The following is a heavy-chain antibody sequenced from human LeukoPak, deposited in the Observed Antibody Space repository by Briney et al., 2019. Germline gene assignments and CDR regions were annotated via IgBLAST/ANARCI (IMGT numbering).Heavy chain of an antibody. CDR1: GFTVSSNY. V-gene: IGHV3-53*05. D-gene: IGHD6-19*01. J-gene: IGHJ4*02. CDR3: AGDEAGTNQLDY. Sequence: GGSLRLSCAASGFTVSSNYMSWVRQAPGKGLEWVSVIYSGGSTYYADSVKGRFTISRDNSKNTLYLQMNSLRAEDTAVYYCAGDEAGTNQLDYWGQGTLVTVSS. CDR2: IYSGGST.